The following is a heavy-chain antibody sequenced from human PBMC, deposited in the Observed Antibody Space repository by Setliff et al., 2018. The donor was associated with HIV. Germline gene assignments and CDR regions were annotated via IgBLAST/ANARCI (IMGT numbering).Heavy chain of an antibody. CDR1: GGSMSSSSYY. CDR2: IYYSGST. D-gene: IGHD1-26*01. CDR3: ARGSQWELLPYFDY. Sequence: KTSETLSLTCTVSGGSMSSSSYYWGWIRQPPGKGLEWIGSIYYSGSTCYNPSLKSRVTISVDTSKNQFSLKLSSVTAADTAVFYCARGSQWELLPYFDYWGQGTLVTVSS. V-gene: IGHV4-39*07. J-gene: IGHJ4*02.